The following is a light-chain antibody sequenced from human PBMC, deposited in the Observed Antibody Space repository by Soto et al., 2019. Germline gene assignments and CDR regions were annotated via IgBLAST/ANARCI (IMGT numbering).Light chain of an antibody. CDR1: SSDVGGYNY. CDR3: CSYAGSYTWV. CDR2: DVS. J-gene: IGLJ3*02. Sequence: QSALTQPRSVSGSPGQSVTISCTGTSSDVGGYNYVSWYQQHPGKAPKLMIYDVSQRPSGVPDRFSGSKSGNTASLTISGLQADDEADYYCCSYAGSYTWVFGGGTKVTVL. V-gene: IGLV2-11*01.